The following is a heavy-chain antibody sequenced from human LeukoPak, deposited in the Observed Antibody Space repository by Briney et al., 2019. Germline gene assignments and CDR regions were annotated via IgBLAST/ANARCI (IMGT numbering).Heavy chain of an antibody. J-gene: IGHJ4*02. CDR3: ARGSVAGTGALYY. D-gene: IGHD6-19*01. V-gene: IGHV1-3*01. Sequence: ASVKVSCKASGGTFSSYAMHWVRQAPGQRLEWMGWINAGNGNTKYSQKFQGRVTITRDTSASTAYMELSSLRSEDTAVYYCARGSVAGTGALYYWGQGTLVTVSS. CDR1: GGTFSSYA. CDR2: INAGNGNT.